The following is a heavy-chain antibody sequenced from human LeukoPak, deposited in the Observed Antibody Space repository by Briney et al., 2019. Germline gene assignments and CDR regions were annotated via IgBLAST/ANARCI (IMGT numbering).Heavy chain of an antibody. CDR1: GGSISSSTYY. CDR3: ARDRYCSGGTCYAAPQWLGHFDY. V-gene: IGHV4-61*02. J-gene: IGHJ4*02. D-gene: IGHD2-15*01. Sequence: SETLSLTFTVSGGSISSSTYYWSWIRQPAGKGLEWIGRVYTSGSTNYNPSLKSRVTISVDTPKNQFSLKLNSVTAADTAVYYCARDRYCSGGTCYAAPQWLGHFDYWGQGTLVTVSS. CDR2: VYTSGST.